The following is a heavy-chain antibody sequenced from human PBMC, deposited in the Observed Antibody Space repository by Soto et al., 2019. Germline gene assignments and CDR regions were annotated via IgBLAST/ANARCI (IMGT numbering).Heavy chain of an antibody. Sequence: EVQLVESGGGLVQPGGSLRLSCAASGFAVSSFWMSWVRQAPGKGLEWVANIKRDGSEKYYVDSVKGRFTISRDNAKNSLYRQMNSLRAEDTDVYYCARDYDFWSGSNSCFDYWGQGTLVTVSS. CDR1: GFAVSSFW. D-gene: IGHD3-3*01. J-gene: IGHJ4*02. V-gene: IGHV3-7*01. CDR3: ARDYDFWSGSNSCFDY. CDR2: IKRDGSEK.